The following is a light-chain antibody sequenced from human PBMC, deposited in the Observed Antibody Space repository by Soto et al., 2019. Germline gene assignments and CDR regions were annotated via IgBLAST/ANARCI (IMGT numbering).Light chain of an antibody. CDR3: HQGNSFPRT. V-gene: IGKV1-12*01. CDR1: HGVGGR. Sequence: DIQMTQSPSSVYASVGDRVTITCRASHGVGGRLAWYQQKPGKAPNLLIYGTSTSHSGVPSRFSGSASGTDFTLSINNLQPDDFATYYCHQGNSFPRTFGQGTKVEIK. CDR2: GTS. J-gene: IGKJ1*01.